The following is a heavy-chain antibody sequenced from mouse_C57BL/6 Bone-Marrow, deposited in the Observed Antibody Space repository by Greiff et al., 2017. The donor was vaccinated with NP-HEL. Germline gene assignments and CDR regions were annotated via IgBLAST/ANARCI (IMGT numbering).Heavy chain of an antibody. CDR3: EIIYYGYGGFAY. CDR1: GYTFNSYW. D-gene: IGHD2-2*01. CDR2: IDPSDSYT. J-gene: IGHJ3*01. Sequence: VQLQQPGAELVKPGASVKLSCKASGYTFNSYWMQWVKQRPGQGLEWIGEIDPSDSYTNYNQKFQGKATLTADTSSSTAYMQLSSLTSEDSAVYYFEIIYYGYGGFAYWGQGTLVTVSA. V-gene: IGHV1-50*01.